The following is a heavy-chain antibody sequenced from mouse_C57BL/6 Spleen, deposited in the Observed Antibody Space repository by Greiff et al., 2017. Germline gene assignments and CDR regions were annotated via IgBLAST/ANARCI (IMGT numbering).Heavy chain of an antibody. CDR2: IDPNSGGT. CDR3: ARRDSNYGGYFDV. CDR1: GYTFTSYW. V-gene: IGHV1-72*01. J-gene: IGHJ1*03. Sequence: VQLQQPGAELVKPGASVKLSCKASGYTFTSYWMHWVKQRPGRGLEWIGRIDPNSGGTKYNEKFKSKATLTVDKPSSTAYMQLSSLTSEDSAVYYCARRDSNYGGYFDVWGTGTTVTVSS. D-gene: IGHD2-5*01.